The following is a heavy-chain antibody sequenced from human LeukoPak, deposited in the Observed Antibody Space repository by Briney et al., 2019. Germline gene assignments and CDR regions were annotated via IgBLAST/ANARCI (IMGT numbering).Heavy chain of an antibody. Sequence: SETLSLTCTVSGGSISNYYWSWIRQPPGKGLEWIGYLHYSGSTNYNPALKSRVTISADTSKNQFSRKLSSVTAADTAVYYCAREYYYGSGSYSASIDYWGQGTLVTVSS. V-gene: IGHV4-59*12. CDR2: LHYSGST. J-gene: IGHJ4*02. CDR3: AREYYYGSGSYSASIDY. CDR1: GGSISNYY. D-gene: IGHD3-10*01.